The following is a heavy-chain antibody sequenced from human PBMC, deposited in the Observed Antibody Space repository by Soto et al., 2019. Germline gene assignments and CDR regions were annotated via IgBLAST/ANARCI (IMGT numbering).Heavy chain of an antibody. D-gene: IGHD4-17*01. CDR1: GYTFTGYY. J-gene: IGHJ6*02. CDR3: ARENHTFLRGYNYYYGMDV. V-gene: IGHV1-2*04. CDR2: INPNSGGT. Sequence: ASVKVSCKASGYTFTGYYMHWVRQAPGQGLEWMGWINPNSGGTNYAQKFQGWVTMTRDTSISTAYMELSRLRSDDTAVYYCARENHTFLRGYNYYYGMDVWGQGTTVTVSS.